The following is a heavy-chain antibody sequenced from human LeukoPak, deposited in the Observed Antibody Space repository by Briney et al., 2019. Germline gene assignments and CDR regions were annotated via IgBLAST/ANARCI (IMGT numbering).Heavy chain of an antibody. D-gene: IGHD4-17*01. V-gene: IGHV3-66*01. CDR2: IYSDDST. J-gene: IGHJ4*02. CDR1: GFTVSSKY. CDR3: ARGDYGDYGLYFDY. Sequence: GGSLRLSCAASGFTVSSKYMSWVRLAPGKGLEWVSIIYSDDSTHYADSVKGRFIISRDSSKKMLYLQMNSLRAEDTAVYYCARGDYGDYGLYFDYWGQGALVTVSS.